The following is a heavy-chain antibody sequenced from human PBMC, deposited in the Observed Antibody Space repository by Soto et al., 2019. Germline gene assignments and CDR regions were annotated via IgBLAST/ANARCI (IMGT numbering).Heavy chain of an antibody. V-gene: IGHV4-31*03. Sequence: SETLSLTCTVSGGSISSGGYYWSWIRQHPGKGLEWIGYIYYSGSTYYNPSLNSRVTISVDTSKNQFSLKLSSVTAADTAVYYCASAAYGSGSYRDYYYYYGMDVWGQGTTVTVSS. CDR3: ASAAYGSGSYRDYYYYYGMDV. CDR1: GGSISSGGYY. D-gene: IGHD3-10*01. J-gene: IGHJ6*02. CDR2: IYYSGST.